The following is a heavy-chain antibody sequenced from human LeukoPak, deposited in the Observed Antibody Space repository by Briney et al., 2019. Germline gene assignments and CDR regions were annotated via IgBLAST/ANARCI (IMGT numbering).Heavy chain of an antibody. Sequence: PSETLSLTCTVSGDSISSGVYYWSWIRQPPGKGLEWIGRIYTSGNTNYNPSLKGRVTMSVDTSKNQFSLNLSSVTAADTAVYYCARGRGSSWYYFDYWGQGTLVTVSS. CDR3: ARGRGSSWYYFDY. D-gene: IGHD6-13*01. CDR2: IYTSGNT. V-gene: IGHV4-61*02. J-gene: IGHJ4*02. CDR1: GDSISSGVYY.